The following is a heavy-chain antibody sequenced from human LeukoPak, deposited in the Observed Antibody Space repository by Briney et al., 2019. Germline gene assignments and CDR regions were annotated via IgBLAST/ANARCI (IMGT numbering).Heavy chain of an antibody. CDR3: ARGKDDSTGHYDAFDT. CDR2: INPKSGDT. J-gene: IGHJ3*02. CDR1: GYRFSDNY. V-gene: IGHV1-2*02. Sequence: ASVKVSCKASGYRFSDNYVHWVRQAPGQGLEHMGWINPKSGDTHFSQRFKGRVTMTTDTSINTAYMEMRKLRSDDTAVYYCARGKDDSTGHYDAFDTWGHGTMVTVSS. D-gene: IGHD3-22*01.